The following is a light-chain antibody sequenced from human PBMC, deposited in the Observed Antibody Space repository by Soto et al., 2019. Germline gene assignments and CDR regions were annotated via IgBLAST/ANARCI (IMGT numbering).Light chain of an antibody. CDR2: EGN. Sequence: NFMLTQPHSVSESPGKTVTISCTRSSGSIASNYVQWYQQRPGSVPTTVIYEGNQRPSGVPDRFSGSTDGSSNSASLTISGLQTEDEAHYYCQSYDSSTVVFGGGTKVTVL. CDR3: QSYDSSTVV. J-gene: IGLJ2*01. CDR1: SGSIASNY. V-gene: IGLV6-57*04.